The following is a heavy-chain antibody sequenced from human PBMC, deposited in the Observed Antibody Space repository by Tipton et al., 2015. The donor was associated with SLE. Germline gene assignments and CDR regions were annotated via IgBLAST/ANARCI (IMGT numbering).Heavy chain of an antibody. V-gene: IGHV4-59*01. CDR3: AGLRVTSDAFDI. J-gene: IGHJ3*02. Sequence: TLSLTCTVSGGSISSYYWSWIRQPPEKGLEWIGYIYYSGSTNCNPSLKSRVTISVDTSKNQFSLKLSSVTAADTAVYYCAGLRVTSDAFDIWAKGQWSPSLQ. D-gene: IGHD2-21*02. CDR1: GGSISSYY. CDR2: IYYSGST.